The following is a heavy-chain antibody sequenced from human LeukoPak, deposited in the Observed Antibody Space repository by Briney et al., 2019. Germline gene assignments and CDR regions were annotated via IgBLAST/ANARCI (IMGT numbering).Heavy chain of an antibody. CDR3: ARDQRRAFDI. CDR1: DDSITSYY. CDR2: IYYSGST. Sequence: SETLSLTCTVSDDSITSYYWSWIRQPPGKGLEWIGYIYYSGSTNYNPSLKSRVTISVDTSKNQFSLKLTSVTAADTAVYYCARDQRRAFDIWGQGTMVTVS. V-gene: IGHV4-59*01. J-gene: IGHJ3*02.